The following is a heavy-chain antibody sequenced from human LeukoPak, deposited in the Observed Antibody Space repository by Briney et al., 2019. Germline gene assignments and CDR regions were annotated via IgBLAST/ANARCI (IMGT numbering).Heavy chain of an antibody. CDR3: ARPFSSGWPFDY. CDR1: GYTFTIYG. CDR2: ISANNGNT. V-gene: IGHV1-18*01. J-gene: IGHJ4*02. D-gene: IGHD6-19*01. Sequence: ASVKVSCKASGYTFTIYGISWVRHAPGQGRERMGWISANNGNTNYAQKLQGRVTMTTDTSTSTAYMELRSLRSDDTAVYYCARPFSSGWPFDYWGQGTLVTVSS.